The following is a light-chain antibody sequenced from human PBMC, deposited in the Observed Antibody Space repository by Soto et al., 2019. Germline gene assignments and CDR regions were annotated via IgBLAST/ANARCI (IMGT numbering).Light chain of an antibody. CDR1: SSNIGRNS. Sequence: HSVLTQAPSASGIPGQRVSISCSGNSSNIGRNSVYWYQQLPGTAPKLLIYKSDQRPSGVPDRFSGSKSGTSASLGISGLRSEDEADYYCEAWDSSLRAYVFGIGTKVTVL. J-gene: IGLJ1*01. V-gene: IGLV1-47*01. CDR2: KSD. CDR3: EAWDSSLRAYV.